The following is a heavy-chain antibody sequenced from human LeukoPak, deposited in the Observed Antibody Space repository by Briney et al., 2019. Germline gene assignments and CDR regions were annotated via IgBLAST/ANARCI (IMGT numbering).Heavy chain of an antibody. Sequence: GGSLRLSCAASGFTFSSYGMHWVRQAPGKGLEWVAFIRYDGSNKYYADSVKGRFTISRDNSKNTLYLQMNSLRAEDTAVYYCAKDEEVVPAAIGYWGQGTLVTVSS. CDR1: GFTFSSYG. CDR3: AKDEEVVPAAIGY. D-gene: IGHD2-2*01. V-gene: IGHV3-30*02. J-gene: IGHJ4*02. CDR2: IRYDGSNK.